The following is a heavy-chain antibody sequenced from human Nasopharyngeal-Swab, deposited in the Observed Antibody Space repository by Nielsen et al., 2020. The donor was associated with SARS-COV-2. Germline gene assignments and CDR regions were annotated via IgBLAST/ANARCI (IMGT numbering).Heavy chain of an antibody. CDR3: ARVVYGYFDY. CDR2: IKQDGSEK. Sequence: GRSLRLSCAASGFTFSRNWMNWVRQAPGKGLEWVANIKQDGSEKYYVDSVKGRFTISRDNAKNSLYLQMNSLRAEDTAMYYCARVVYGYFDYWGQGTLVTVSS. V-gene: IGHV3-7*01. D-gene: IGHD5/OR15-5a*01. J-gene: IGHJ4*02. CDR1: GFTFSRNW.